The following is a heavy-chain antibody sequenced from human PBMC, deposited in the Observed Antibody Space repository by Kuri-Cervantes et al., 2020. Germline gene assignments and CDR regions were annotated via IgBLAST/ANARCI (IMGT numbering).Heavy chain of an antibody. J-gene: IGHJ5*02. CDR1: GYTFTSYD. Sequence: ASVKVSCKASGYTFTSYDINWVRQATGQGLEWMGWMNPNSGNTGYAQKFQGRVTMTRNTSISTAYMELSGLRFEGTAVYYCARQVSSWYWFDPWGQGTLVTVSS. CDR3: ARQVSSWYWFDP. V-gene: IGHV1-8*02. D-gene: IGHD6-13*01. CDR2: MNPNSGNT.